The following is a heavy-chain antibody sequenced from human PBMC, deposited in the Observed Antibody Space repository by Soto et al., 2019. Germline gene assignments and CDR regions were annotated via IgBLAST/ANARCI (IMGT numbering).Heavy chain of an antibody. CDR1: GFTFSNYA. Sequence: EVPLLESGGGLVQPGGSLRLSCAASGFTFSNYAMDWVRQAPGKGLEWVSGISGGGGSIYYADSVKGRFIISRDNSKNTLYLQMNSLRAEDTAIYYCAKGIAAPGTGWFDPWGQGILVTVSS. CDR2: ISGGGGSI. V-gene: IGHV3-23*01. CDR3: AKGIAAPGTGWFDP. J-gene: IGHJ5*02. D-gene: IGHD6-13*01.